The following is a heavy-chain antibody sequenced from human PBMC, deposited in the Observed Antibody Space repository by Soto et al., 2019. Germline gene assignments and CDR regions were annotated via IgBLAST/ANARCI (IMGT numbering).Heavy chain of an antibody. Sequence: EVQLVESGGGLVQPGGSLRLSCAASGFTFSNFPMTWVRQAPGKGLEWVSYISGASNYIYYADSVKGRFTISRDNAKNSMSLQMNSLRDEDTAVYYCARQAYTVVTPIDYWGQGTLVTVSS. CDR2: ISGASNYI. J-gene: IGHJ4*02. CDR1: GFTFSNFP. D-gene: IGHD3-16*01. V-gene: IGHV3-48*02. CDR3: ARQAYTVVTPIDY.